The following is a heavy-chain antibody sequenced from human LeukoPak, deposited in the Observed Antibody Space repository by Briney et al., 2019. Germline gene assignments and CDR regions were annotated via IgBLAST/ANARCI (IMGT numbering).Heavy chain of an antibody. CDR2: IYHSGST. V-gene: IGHV4-30-2*01. CDR1: GGSIRTGGYS. Sequence: SETLSLTCAVSGGSIRTGGYSWGWLRQPPGKSLEWIGYIYHSGSTYYNPYLKTRVTTSVDRSTNQFSPKLSSVTPADTAAYYCARGGYGSGSYYNPYFDYWGQGTLVTVSS. J-gene: IGHJ4*02. CDR3: ARGGYGSGSYYNPYFDY. D-gene: IGHD3-10*01.